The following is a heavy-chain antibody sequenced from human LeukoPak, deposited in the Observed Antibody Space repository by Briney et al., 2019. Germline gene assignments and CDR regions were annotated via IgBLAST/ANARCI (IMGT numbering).Heavy chain of an antibody. V-gene: IGHV3-53*01. D-gene: IGHD3-10*01. J-gene: IGHJ4*02. Sequence: PGGSLRLSCAASGLTVSSNSMSWVRQAPGKGLEWVSVIYSGGSTYYADSVKGRLTISRDNSKNTLYLQMNSLRAEDTAVYYCARDISGIPGYWGQRTLVTVSS. CDR2: IYSGGST. CDR1: GLTVSSNS. CDR3: ARDISGIPGY.